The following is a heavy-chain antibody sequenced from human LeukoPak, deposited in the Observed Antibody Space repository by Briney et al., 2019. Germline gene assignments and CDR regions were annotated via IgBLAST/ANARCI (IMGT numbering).Heavy chain of an antibody. J-gene: IGHJ4*02. Sequence: GGSLRLSCAASGFTFSSYEMNWVRQAPGKGLEWVSYISSSGSTIYYADSVKGRFTISRDNAKNSLYPQMNSLRAEGTAVYYCARNMVRGVPTFDYWGQGTLVTVSS. CDR2: ISSSGSTI. CDR3: ARNMVRGVPTFDY. V-gene: IGHV3-48*03. CDR1: GFTFSSYE. D-gene: IGHD3-10*01.